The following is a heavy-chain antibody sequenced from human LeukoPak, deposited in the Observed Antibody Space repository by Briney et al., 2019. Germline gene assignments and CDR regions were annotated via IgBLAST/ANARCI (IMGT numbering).Heavy chain of an antibody. V-gene: IGHV3-7*03. CDR1: GFTFSSYW. CDR3: ARAGFSTSRDC. J-gene: IGHJ4*02. CDR2: INEGGSEG. D-gene: IGHD2-2*01. Sequence: GGSLRLSCAASGFTFSSYWMSWVRQAPGKGLEGVANINEGGSEGYYVDSLKGRFTISRDNAKNSLYLQMNSLRAEDTAVYYCARAGFSTSRDCWGQGTLVTVSA.